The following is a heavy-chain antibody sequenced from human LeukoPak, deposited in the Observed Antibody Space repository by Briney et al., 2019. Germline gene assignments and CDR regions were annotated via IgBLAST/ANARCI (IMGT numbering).Heavy chain of an antibody. CDR2: INHSGST. CDR3: ARQTTVTNGFDY. CDR1: GGSFSGYY. V-gene: IGHV4-34*01. D-gene: IGHD4-17*01. Sequence: PSETLSHTCAVYGGSFSGYYWSWIRQPPGKGLEWIGEINHSGSTNYNPSLKSRVTISVDTSKNQFSLKLSSVTAADTAVYYCARQTTVTNGFDYWGQGTLVTVSS. J-gene: IGHJ4*02.